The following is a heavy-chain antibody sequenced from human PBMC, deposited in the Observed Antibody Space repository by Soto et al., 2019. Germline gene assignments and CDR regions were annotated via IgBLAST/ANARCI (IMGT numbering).Heavy chain of an antibody. Sequence: GPSVKVSCKASGYTFTSSATHWVRQAPGQRLEWMGWINAGNGNTNYSQKFQGRVTITRDTSASTAYMELSSLRFEATAVYYFARAGYDSSGYDYWGQGTLVTVSS. J-gene: IGHJ4*02. CDR3: ARAGYDSSGYDY. D-gene: IGHD3-22*01. V-gene: IGHV1-3*01. CDR1: GYTFTSSA. CDR2: INAGNGNT.